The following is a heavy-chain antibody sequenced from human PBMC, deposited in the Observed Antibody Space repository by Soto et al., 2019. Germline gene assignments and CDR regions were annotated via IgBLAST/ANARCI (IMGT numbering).Heavy chain of an antibody. D-gene: IGHD6-6*01. V-gene: IGHV4-34*01. Sequence: SETLSLTCAVYGGSFSGYYWSWIRQPPGKGLEWIGEINHSGSTNYNPSLKSRVTISVDTSKNQFSLKLSSVTAADTAVYYCARGNSIAAQPSYYYYMDVWGKGTTVTVSS. J-gene: IGHJ6*03. CDR2: INHSGST. CDR3: ARGNSIAAQPSYYYYMDV. CDR1: GGSFSGYY.